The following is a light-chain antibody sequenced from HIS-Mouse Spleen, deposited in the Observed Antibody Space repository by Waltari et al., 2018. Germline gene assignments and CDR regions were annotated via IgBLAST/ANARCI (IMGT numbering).Light chain of an antibody. CDR3: SSYTSSSTLV. CDR2: DVS. J-gene: IGLJ1*01. V-gene: IGLV2-14*03. CDR1: SSDVGGYNY. Sequence: QSALTQPASVSGSPGQSITISCTGTSSDVGGYNYVSWYQQHPGKAPKLMIYDVSNRPAGVSNPFSGSKSGNTASLTISGLQAEDEADYYCSSYTSSSTLVFGTGTKVTVL.